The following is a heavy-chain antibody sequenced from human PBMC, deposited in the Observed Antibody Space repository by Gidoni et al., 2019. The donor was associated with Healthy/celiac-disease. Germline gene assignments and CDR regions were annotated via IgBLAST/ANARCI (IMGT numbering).Heavy chain of an antibody. J-gene: IGHJ5*02. CDR2: IWYDGSNK. CDR1: GFTCSSYG. CDR3: ASNFETFGGVIVP. D-gene: IGHD3-16*02. V-gene: IGHV3-33*01. Sequence: QVQLVESGGGVVQPGRSLRLSCAASGFTCSSYGMHWVRQAPGKGLEWVAVIWYDGSNKYYADSVKGRFTISRDNSKNTLYLQMNSLRAEDTAVYYCASNFETFGGVIVPWGQGTLVTVSS.